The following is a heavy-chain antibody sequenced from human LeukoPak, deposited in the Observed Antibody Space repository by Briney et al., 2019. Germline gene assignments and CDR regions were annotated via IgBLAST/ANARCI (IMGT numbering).Heavy chain of an antibody. V-gene: IGHV3-30-3*01. J-gene: IGHJ6*02. D-gene: IGHD3-3*01. CDR1: GFTFSSYT. CDR3: ARGSLGVLIWKATYGMDV. Sequence: GRSLRLSCVASGFTFSSYTMHWVRQAPGKGLEWVAVISYDGSNEYYADFVKGRFTISRDNSKNTMLLQMNSLRAEDTALYYCARGSLGVLIWKATYGMDVWGQGTTVTVPS. CDR2: ISYDGSNE.